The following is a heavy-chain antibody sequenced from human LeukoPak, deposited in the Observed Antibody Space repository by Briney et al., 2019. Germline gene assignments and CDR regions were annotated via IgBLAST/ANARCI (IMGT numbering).Heavy chain of an antibody. Sequence: ASVTVSCKASGYTFTSYGISWVRQAPGQGLEWMGWISAYNGNTNYAHTLQGRVTITTDTSTNTAYLQLNSLRSDDTAVYYFAVVSSTWRVRFYYSYMDGGEKGPRSPSP. CDR3: AVVSSTWRVRFYYSYMDG. J-gene: IGHJ6*03. V-gene: IGHV1-18*01. CDR1: GYTFTSYG. CDR2: ISAYNGNT. D-gene: IGHD6-13*01.